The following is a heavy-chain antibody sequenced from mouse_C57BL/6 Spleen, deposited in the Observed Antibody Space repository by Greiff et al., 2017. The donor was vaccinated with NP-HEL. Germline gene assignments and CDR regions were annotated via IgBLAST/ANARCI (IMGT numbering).Heavy chain of an antibody. Sequence: VQLQQSGPELVKPGASVKISCKASGYTFTDYYMNWVKQSHGKSLEWIGDINPNNGGTSYNQKFKGKATLTVDKSSSTAYMELRSLTSEDSAVYYCATYYDYDDGGYYYAMDYWGQGTSVTVSS. CDR3: ATYYDYDDGGYYYAMDY. V-gene: IGHV1-26*01. D-gene: IGHD2-4*01. CDR1: GYTFTDYY. J-gene: IGHJ4*01. CDR2: INPNNGGT.